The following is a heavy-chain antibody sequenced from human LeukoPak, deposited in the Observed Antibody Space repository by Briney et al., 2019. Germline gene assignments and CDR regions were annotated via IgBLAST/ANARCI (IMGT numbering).Heavy chain of an antibody. CDR1: GASISSYY. CDR2: IYVTGST. D-gene: IGHD3-16*01. V-gene: IGHV4-4*07. J-gene: IGHJ5*02. CDR3: ARDLGTTGGVKFDP. Sequence: SETLSLTCTVSGASISSYYWSWIRQPAGKALEWIGRIYVTGSTTYNPSLESRVTMSLDTSKNHFSLKLRSVTAADTAVYYCARDLGTTGGVKFDPWGQGTLVTVSS.